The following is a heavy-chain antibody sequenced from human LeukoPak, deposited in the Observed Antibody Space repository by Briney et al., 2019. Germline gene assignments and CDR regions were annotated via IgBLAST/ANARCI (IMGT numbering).Heavy chain of an antibody. D-gene: IGHD6-13*01. CDR1: GGSFSNYY. V-gene: IGHV4-34*09. Sequence: SETLSLTCAVNGGSFSNYYWGWIRQPPGKGLEWIGSIYHSGSTDYNPSLKSRVTISVDTSKNQFSLKLSSVTAADTAVYYCARKTISSIAAAGPSFDYWGQGTLVTVSS. J-gene: IGHJ4*02. CDR2: IYHSGST. CDR3: ARKTISSIAAAGPSFDY.